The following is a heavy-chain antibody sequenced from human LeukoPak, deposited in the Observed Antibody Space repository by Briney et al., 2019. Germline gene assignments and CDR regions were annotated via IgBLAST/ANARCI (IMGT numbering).Heavy chain of an antibody. CDR1: GGTSSSYA. J-gene: IGHJ4*02. CDR2: IIPIFGTA. CDR3: ARQTYYDFWSGYYRGYFDY. D-gene: IGHD3-3*01. V-gene: IGHV1-69*01. Sequence: GASVKVSCKASGGTSSSYAISWVRQAPGQGLEWMGGIIPIFGTANYAQKFQGRVTITADESTSTAFMELSSLRSEDTAVYYCARQTYYDFWSGYYRGYFDYWGQGTLVTVSS.